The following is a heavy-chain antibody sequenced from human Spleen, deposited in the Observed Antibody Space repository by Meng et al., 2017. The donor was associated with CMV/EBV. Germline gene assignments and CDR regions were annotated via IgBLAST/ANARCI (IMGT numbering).Heavy chain of an antibody. CDR3: AKSSTLES. D-gene: IGHD2-2*01. J-gene: IGHJ4*02. Sequence: SLRLSCAASGLIFSSYTMHWVRMDTGKGLEWVAVISDEGTKKYYADSVKGRFTISRDNSKHTLYLQMNNLRVEDTAVYYCAKSSTLESWGQGTLVTVSS. CDR1: GLIFSSYT. CDR2: ISDEGTKK. V-gene: IGHV3-30*04.